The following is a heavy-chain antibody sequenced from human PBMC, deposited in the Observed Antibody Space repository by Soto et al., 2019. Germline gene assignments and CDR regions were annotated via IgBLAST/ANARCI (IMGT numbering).Heavy chain of an antibody. Sequence: EVQLVESGGGLVQPGRSLRLSCVASGFGFGDYGMHWVRQAPGRGPEWVSGISWNSGNIGYAETVKGRFTISRDNAKNSLYLQMNSVRAEDTALYYCVKDGLTSVFGLVHDGSDIWGHGTMVTVSS. CDR3: VKDGLTSVFGLVHDGSDI. CDR2: ISWNSGNI. CDR1: GFGFGDYG. D-gene: IGHD3-3*01. V-gene: IGHV3-9*01. J-gene: IGHJ3*02.